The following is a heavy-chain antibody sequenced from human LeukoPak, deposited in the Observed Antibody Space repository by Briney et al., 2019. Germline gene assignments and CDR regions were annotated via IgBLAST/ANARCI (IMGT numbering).Heavy chain of an antibody. CDR2: INPNSGGT. V-gene: IGHV1-2*02. CDR1: GYTFTGYY. J-gene: IGHJ4*02. Sequence: ASVKVSCKTSGYTFTGYYMHWVRQAPGQGLEWMGWINPNSGGTNYAQKFQGRVTMTRDTSISTAYMELSRLRSDDTAVYYCARDWAGEWLFDYWGQGTLVTVSS. CDR3: ARDWAGEWLFDY. D-gene: IGHD3-3*01.